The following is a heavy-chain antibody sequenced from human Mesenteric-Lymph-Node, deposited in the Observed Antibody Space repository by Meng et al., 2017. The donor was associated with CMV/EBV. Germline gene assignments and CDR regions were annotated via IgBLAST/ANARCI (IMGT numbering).Heavy chain of an antibody. CDR3: ARHQRWLKSEGGFNY. CDR2: INHSGST. V-gene: IGHV4-34*01. Sequence: VPLQQWGAGLLKPSETLSLTCAVYGGSFSGYYWSWIRQPPGKGLEWIGEINHSGSTNYNPSLKGRVTISVDTSKNQFSLKLSSVTAVDTAVYYCARHQRWLKSEGGFNYWGQGTLVTVSS. CDR1: GGSFSGYY. J-gene: IGHJ4*02. D-gene: IGHD4-23*01.